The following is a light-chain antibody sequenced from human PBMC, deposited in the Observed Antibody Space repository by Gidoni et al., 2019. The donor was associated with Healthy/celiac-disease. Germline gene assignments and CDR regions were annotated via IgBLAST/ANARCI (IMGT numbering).Light chain of an antibody. Sequence: QYALTQTASVSGSPGQSITISCTRTSRDVGGYNYVTWYQQHPGKAPKLRIYDVSHRPSGVSNRFSGSKSGNTASLTISGLQAEDEADYYCSSYTSSSTLVVFGGGTKLTVL. CDR3: SSYTSSSTLVV. CDR2: DVS. CDR1: SRDVGGYNY. V-gene: IGLV2-14*01. J-gene: IGLJ2*01.